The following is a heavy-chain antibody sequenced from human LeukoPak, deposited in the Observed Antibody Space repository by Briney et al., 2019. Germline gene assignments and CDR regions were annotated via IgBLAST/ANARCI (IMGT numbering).Heavy chain of an antibody. Sequence: PGGSLRLSCAASGFTFSSYWMHWVRHAPGKWLVWVSRINSDGSSTIYADSVKGRFTISRDNAKNTLYLQMNSLRAAATAVYYCARESSVGAHKAFDYWGQGTLVTVSS. J-gene: IGHJ4*02. CDR1: GFTFSSYW. D-gene: IGHD1-26*01. CDR3: ARESSVGAHKAFDY. CDR2: INSDGSST. V-gene: IGHV3-74*01.